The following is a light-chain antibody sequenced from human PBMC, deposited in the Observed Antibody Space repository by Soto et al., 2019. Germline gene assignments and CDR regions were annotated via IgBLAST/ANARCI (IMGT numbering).Light chain of an antibody. Sequence: EIVMTQSPATLSVSPGERATLYCRASQSVSNNLAWYQQKPGQAPRLLIYAVSSRPAGIPARFSGSGSGTEFTLAISRLEPEDFAVYYCQQYEGSPLTFGGGTKVDIK. CDR2: AVS. V-gene: IGKV3-15*01. CDR1: QSVSNN. CDR3: QQYEGSPLT. J-gene: IGKJ4*01.